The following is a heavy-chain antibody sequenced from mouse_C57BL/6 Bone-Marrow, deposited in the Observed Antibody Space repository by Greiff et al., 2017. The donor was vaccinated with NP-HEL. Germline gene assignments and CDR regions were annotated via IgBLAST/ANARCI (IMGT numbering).Heavy chain of an antibody. CDR1: GYTFPSYW. V-gene: IGHV1-69*01. Sequence: VQLQQPGAELVMPGASVKLSCKASGYTFPSYWMHWVKQRPGQGLEWIGEIDPSASYTNYNQKFKGKSTLTVDKSSSTAYMHLSSLTSEDSAVYYCARKDGSSCYSDVWGTGTTVTVSS. J-gene: IGHJ1*03. CDR2: IDPSASYT. D-gene: IGHD1-1*01. CDR3: ARKDGSSCYSDV.